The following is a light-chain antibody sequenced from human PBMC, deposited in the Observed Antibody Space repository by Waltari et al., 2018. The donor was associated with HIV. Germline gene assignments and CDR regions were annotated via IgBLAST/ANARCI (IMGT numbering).Light chain of an antibody. V-gene: IGLV3-21*04. CDR3: QVWDSSGDHWV. CDR1: NIGGQS. CDR2: YDN. J-gene: IGLJ3*02. Sequence: SYVLTQPPSVSVAPGQTARITCGGNNIGGQSVHWYQQKSGQAPILVMYYDNDRPSGIPERFSGSNSGSTATLTISRVEAGDEADFYCQVWDSSGDHWVFGGGTKLTVL.